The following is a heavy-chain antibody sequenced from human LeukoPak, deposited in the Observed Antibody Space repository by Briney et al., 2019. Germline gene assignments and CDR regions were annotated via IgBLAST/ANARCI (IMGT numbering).Heavy chain of an antibody. Sequence: SETLSLTCTVSGGSISSYSWSWIRQPPGKGLEWIGSIYYSGSTNYNPSLKSRVTMSVDTSKNQFSLKLSSVTAADTAVYYCARHGGESIVAMILHAFDIWGQGTMVAVSS. CDR2: IYYSGST. D-gene: IGHD5-12*01. J-gene: IGHJ3*02. CDR1: GGSISSYS. V-gene: IGHV4-59*08. CDR3: ARHGGESIVAMILHAFDI.